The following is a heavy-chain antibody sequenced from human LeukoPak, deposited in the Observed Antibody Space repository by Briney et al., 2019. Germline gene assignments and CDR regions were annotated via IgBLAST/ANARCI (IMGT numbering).Heavy chain of an antibody. CDR3: ARVTGYTIEDYFDY. D-gene: IGHD3-9*01. V-gene: IGHV4-38-2*02. CDR2: IYQSGST. Sequence: SETLSLTCSVSGYSIRSGYHWAWIRQSPGKGLEWIGSIYQSGSTYDNPSLRSRVTISVKTSKNQFSLKLRSVTAADTAVYYCARVTGYTIEDYFDYWGQGTLVTVSS. CDR1: GYSIRSGYH. J-gene: IGHJ4*02.